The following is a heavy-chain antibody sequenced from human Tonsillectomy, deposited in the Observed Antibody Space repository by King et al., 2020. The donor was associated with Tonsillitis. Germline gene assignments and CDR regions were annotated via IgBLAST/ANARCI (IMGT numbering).Heavy chain of an antibody. Sequence: VQLVESGGGLVQPGGSLRLSCVASGFTFNTYWMHWFRQTPGKRLEWVSRMNVRGDNIKYADSVKGRFTISRDNDKNTLYLQMNSLRADDSALYFCAREPSTFGVIAGDTWGQGTLVTVSS. V-gene: IGHV3-74*01. J-gene: IGHJ5*02. CDR3: AREPSTFGVIAGDT. D-gene: IGHD2-21*01. CDR2: MNVRGDNI. CDR1: GFTFNTYW.